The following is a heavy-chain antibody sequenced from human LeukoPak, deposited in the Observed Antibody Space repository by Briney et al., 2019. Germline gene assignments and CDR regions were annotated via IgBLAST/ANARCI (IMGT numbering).Heavy chain of an antibody. CDR1: GFTFNRYS. Sequence: GGSLRLSCAASGFTFNRYSMNWVRQAPGKGLEWVASISCTSTFIYSADSVKGRFTISRDTAKNSLFPQMNSLRAEDTSIYYCARDYFDSSDYPQTYYYYYMDVWGKGTTVSVSS. CDR3: ARDYFDSSDYPQTYYYYYMDV. CDR2: ISCTSTFI. V-gene: IGHV3-21*01. J-gene: IGHJ6*03. D-gene: IGHD3-22*01.